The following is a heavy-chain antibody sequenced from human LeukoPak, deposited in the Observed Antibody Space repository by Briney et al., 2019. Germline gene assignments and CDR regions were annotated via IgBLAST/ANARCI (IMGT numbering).Heavy chain of an antibody. V-gene: IGHV1-69*01. Sequence: SVKVSCKASGGTFSSYAISWVRQAPGQGLEWMGGIVPIFGLGNYVQKFQDRVAITADESTNTAYMELSSLRSDDTAIYYCASSQRGAPYYYYMDVWGKGTTVTVSS. CDR2: IVPIFGLG. CDR1: GGTFSSYA. J-gene: IGHJ6*03. D-gene: IGHD2-21*01. CDR3: ASSQRGAPYYYYMDV.